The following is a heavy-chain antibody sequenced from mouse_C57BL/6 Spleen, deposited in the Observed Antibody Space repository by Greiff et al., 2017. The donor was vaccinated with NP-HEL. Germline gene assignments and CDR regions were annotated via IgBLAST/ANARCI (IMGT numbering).Heavy chain of an antibody. CDR1: GFTFSNYW. D-gene: IGHD1-1*01. V-gene: IGHV6-3*01. J-gene: IGHJ4*01. CDR2: IRLKSDNYAT. Sequence: EVKVEESGGGLVQPGGSMKLSCVASGFTFSNYWMNWVRQSPEKGLEWVAQIRLKSDNYATHYAESVKGRFTISRDDSKSSVYLKMNNLRAEDTGMYYCTGVTTVVAFYAMYYWGQGTSVTSAS. CDR3: TGVTTVVAFYAMYY.